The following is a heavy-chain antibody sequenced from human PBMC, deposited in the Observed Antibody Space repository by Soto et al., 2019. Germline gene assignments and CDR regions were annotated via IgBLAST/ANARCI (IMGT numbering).Heavy chain of an antibody. Sequence: PVGSLKISCNGSGYSFTSYWIGWVRQMPGKGLEWMGIIYPGDSDTRYSPSFQGQVTISADKSISTAYLQWSSLKASDTAMYYCARGVSWYGGLIYGMDVWGQGTTVTV. CDR3: ARGVSWYGGLIYGMDV. CDR1: GYSFTSYW. V-gene: IGHV5-51*01. D-gene: IGHD3-10*01. J-gene: IGHJ6*02. CDR2: IYPGDSDT.